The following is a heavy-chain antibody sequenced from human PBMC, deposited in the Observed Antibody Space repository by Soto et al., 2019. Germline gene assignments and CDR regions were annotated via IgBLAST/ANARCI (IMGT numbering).Heavy chain of an antibody. CDR1: GGSISDYY. J-gene: IGHJ4*02. V-gene: IGHV4-59*01. D-gene: IGHD3-22*01. CDR2: IYYTGST. Sequence: SETLSLTCTVSGGSISDYYWNWIRLSPGNGLEWIGCIYYTGSTAYHPSLEGRVTISLDTSKQQFSLRVSSVSAADAGVYYCARGGIYPPGGYYYHSFDYWGQGTPVTVSS. CDR3: ARGGIYPPGGYYYHSFDY.